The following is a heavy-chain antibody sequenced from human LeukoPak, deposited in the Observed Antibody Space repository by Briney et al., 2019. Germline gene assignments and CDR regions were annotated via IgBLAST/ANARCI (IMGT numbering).Heavy chain of an antibody. J-gene: IGHJ3*02. V-gene: IGHV4-34*01. D-gene: IGHD2-15*01. CDR2: INHSGST. CDR3: ARSGGTSARVNAFDI. Sequence: SETLSLTCAVYGGSFSGYYWSWIRQPPGKGLEWIGEINHSGSTNYNPFLKSRVTISVDTSKNQFSLKLSSVTAADTAVYYCARSGGTSARVNAFDIWGQGTMVTVSS. CDR1: GGSFSGYY.